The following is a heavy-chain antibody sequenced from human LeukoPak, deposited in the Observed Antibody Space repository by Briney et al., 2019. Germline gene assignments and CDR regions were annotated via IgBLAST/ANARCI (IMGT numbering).Heavy chain of an antibody. V-gene: IGHV3-30*03. Sequence: LGGSLRLSCAASGFTFSSYGMHWVRQAPGKGLEWVAVISYDGSNKYYADSVKGRFTISRDNSKNTLYLQMNSLRAEDTAVYYCAMGDWFDPWGQGTLVTVSS. CDR2: ISYDGSNK. CDR1: GFTFSSYG. D-gene: IGHD1-26*01. J-gene: IGHJ5*02. CDR3: AMGDWFDP.